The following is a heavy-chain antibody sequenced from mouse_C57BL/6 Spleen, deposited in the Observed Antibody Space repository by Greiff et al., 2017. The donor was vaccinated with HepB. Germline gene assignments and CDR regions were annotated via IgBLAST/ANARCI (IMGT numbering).Heavy chain of an antibody. CDR1: GYTFTSYW. CDR3: ARSQGNFSCFAY. Sequence: QVQLQQPGAELVKPGASVKMSCKASGYTFTSYWITWVKQRPGQGLEWIGDIYPGSGSTNYNEKFKSKATLTVYTSSSTAYMQLSSLTSEDSAVYYCARSQGNFSCFAYWGQGTLVTVSA. CDR2: IYPGSGST. J-gene: IGHJ3*01. V-gene: IGHV1-55*01. D-gene: IGHD2-1*01.